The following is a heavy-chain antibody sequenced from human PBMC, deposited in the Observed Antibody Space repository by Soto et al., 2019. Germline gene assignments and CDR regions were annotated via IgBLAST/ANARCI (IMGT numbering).Heavy chain of an antibody. CDR3: ARGRGYCSGIRCYIDY. D-gene: IGHD2-2*02. Sequence: EVQLVESGGGLVQSGGSLRLSCAASGFTFSSYSMYWVRHAPGKGLEWVSYITSSSSTIYYADSVKGRFTSSRDNAQNSLYLQMNSLRDEDTAVYYCARGRGYCSGIRCYIDYWGQGILVTVSS. CDR2: ITSSSSTI. V-gene: IGHV3-48*02. J-gene: IGHJ4*02. CDR1: GFTFSSYS.